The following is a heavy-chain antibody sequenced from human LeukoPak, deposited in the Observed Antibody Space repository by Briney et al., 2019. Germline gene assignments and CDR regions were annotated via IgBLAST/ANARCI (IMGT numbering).Heavy chain of an antibody. CDR3: ARLEGDSSGYARY. D-gene: IGHD3-22*01. V-gene: IGHV5-51*01. J-gene: IGHJ4*02. CDR1: AYSFTSYW. Sequence: GESLQISCKGSAYSFTSYWIGWVRQMPGKGLEWMGIIYPGDSDTRYSPSFQGQVTISSDKSISTAYLQWSSLKASDTAMYYCARLEGDSSGYARYWGQGTLVTVST. CDR2: IYPGDSDT.